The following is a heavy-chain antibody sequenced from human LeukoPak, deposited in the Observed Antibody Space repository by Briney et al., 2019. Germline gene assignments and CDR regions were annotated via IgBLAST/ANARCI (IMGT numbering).Heavy chain of an antibody. CDR3: STTVVTTY. CDR2: ISGSGGST. CDR1: GFTFSSYA. Sequence: GGSLRLSCAASGFTFSSYAMSWVRQAPGKGLEWVSAISGSGGSTYYADSVKGRFTISRDDSKNTAYLQMNSLKTEDTAVYYCSTTVVTTYWGQGTLVTVSS. V-gene: IGHV3-23*01. D-gene: IGHD4-23*01. J-gene: IGHJ4*02.